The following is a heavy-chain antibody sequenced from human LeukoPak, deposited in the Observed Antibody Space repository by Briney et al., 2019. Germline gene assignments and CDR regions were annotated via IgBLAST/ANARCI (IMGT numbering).Heavy chain of an antibody. Sequence: GGSLRLTRAASGFTFSSYSMNWVRQAPGKGLEWVSSISSSSSYIYYADSVKGRFTISRDNAKNSLYLQMNSLRAEDTALYYCASVDYYGSGNYYNDVDYWGQGTLVTVSS. D-gene: IGHD3-10*01. CDR2: ISSSSSYI. CDR1: GFTFSSYS. J-gene: IGHJ4*02. V-gene: IGHV3-21*01. CDR3: ASVDYYGSGNYYNDVDY.